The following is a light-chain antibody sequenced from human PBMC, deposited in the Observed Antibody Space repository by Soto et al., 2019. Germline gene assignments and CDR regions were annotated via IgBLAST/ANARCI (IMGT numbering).Light chain of an antibody. Sequence: EIVLTQSPGTLSLSPGERATLSCRASQSVSSSYLAWYQQNPVQAPRLLIYGASSRATGIPDRFSGSWSGTDCTLTISRLEPDDFAVYYWQQYGSSPLFTFGPGTKVDIK. V-gene: IGKV3-20*01. CDR1: QSVSSSY. J-gene: IGKJ3*01. CDR2: GAS. CDR3: QQYGSSPLFT.